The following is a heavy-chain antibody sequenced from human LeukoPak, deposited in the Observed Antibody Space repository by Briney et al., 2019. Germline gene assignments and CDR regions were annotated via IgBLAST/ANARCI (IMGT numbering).Heavy chain of an antibody. V-gene: IGHV1-2*02. CDR2: INPNSGGT. Sequence: APVNVSCKASGYIFTGYYMHWVGQAPGQGLAWMGWINPNSGGTNYAQKFQGRVTMPRDTSISTAYMELRSLRSDDTAVYYCAREKNYGDFKGDYYYGMDVWGQGTTVTVSS. CDR3: AREKNYGDFKGDYYYGMDV. D-gene: IGHD4-17*01. CDR1: GYIFTGYY. J-gene: IGHJ6*02.